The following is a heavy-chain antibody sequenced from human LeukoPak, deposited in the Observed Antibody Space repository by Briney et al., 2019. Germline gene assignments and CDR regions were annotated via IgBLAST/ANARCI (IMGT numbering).Heavy chain of an antibody. CDR1: GYTFIGYY. D-gene: IGHD2-8*01. V-gene: IGHV1-2*02. Sequence: ASVTVSFKGSGYTFIGYYMRWVRQAHGQGHEWMGWINANSGGTNYAQKFQGRVTMTRDTSVSTAYMELSSLRSDDTAVYYCAKSFCSNAVCYAILAYWGQGTLVTVSS. CDR3: AKSFCSNAVCYAILAY. CDR2: INANSGGT. J-gene: IGHJ4*02.